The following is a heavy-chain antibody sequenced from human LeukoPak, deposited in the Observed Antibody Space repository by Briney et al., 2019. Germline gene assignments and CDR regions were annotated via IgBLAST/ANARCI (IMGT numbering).Heavy chain of an antibody. CDR3: ARAQGALDY. D-gene: IGHD1-26*01. Sequence: RAGGSLRLSCAASGFTITTYAVNWVRQAPGKGLEWVSGIGGGGTEYYADSVKGRFIISSDNSQNLVHLQMNSLTVEDTAVYYRARAQGALDYWGQGTLVTVSS. V-gene: IGHV3-23*01. CDR1: GFTITTYA. CDR2: IGGGGTE. J-gene: IGHJ4*02.